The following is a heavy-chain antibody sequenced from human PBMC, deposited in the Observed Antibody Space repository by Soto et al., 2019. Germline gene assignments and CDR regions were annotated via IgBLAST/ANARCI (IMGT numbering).Heavy chain of an antibody. CDR3: ARHGLWFGEFSPYYYYGMDV. D-gene: IGHD3-10*01. J-gene: IGHJ6*02. CDR1: GYSFTSYW. V-gene: IGHV5-51*01. CDR2: IYPGDSDT. Sequence: GESLKISCKGSGYSFTSYWIGWVRQMPGKGLELMGIIYPGDSDTRYSPSFQGQVTISADKSISTAYLQWSSLKASDTAMYYCARHGLWFGEFSPYYYYGMDVWGQGTTVTVSS.